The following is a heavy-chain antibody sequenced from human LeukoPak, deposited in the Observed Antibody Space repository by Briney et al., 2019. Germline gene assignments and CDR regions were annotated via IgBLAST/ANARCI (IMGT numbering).Heavy chain of an antibody. D-gene: IGHD1-14*01. CDR2: ISSSSSYI. Sequence: PGGSLRLSCAASGFTFSSYSMNWVRQAPGKGLEWVSSISSSSSYIYYADSVQGRFTISRDNAKNSLYPQMNSLRAEDTAVYYCARRANRQTPFDYWGQGTLVTVSS. CDR3: ARRANRQTPFDY. CDR1: GFTFSSYS. V-gene: IGHV3-21*01. J-gene: IGHJ4*02.